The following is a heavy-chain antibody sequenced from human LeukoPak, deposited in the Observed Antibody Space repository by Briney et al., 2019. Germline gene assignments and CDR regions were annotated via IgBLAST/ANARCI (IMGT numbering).Heavy chain of an antibody. CDR2: INHSGTT. J-gene: IGHJ3*02. Sequence: SETLSLTCAVYGGSFSAYYWSWIRQSPGEGLEWIGEINHSGTTNYNPSLKSRVTISVDTSKNQFSLKLSSVTAADTAVYYCASEVAKGAFDIWGQGTMVTVSS. V-gene: IGHV4-34*01. CDR1: GGSFSAYY. D-gene: IGHD2-15*01. CDR3: ASEVAKGAFDI.